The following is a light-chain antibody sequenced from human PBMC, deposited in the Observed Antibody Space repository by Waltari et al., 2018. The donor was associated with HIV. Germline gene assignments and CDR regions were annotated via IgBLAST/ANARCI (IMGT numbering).Light chain of an antibody. Sequence: QSALTQPASVSGSPGQSITISCTGTSSDVGGYNYVSWDQQHPGKAPKLMICEVSNAPSGVSNRFSGSKSGNTASLTISGLQAEDEADYYCSSYTSSSTLVVFGGGTKLTVL. V-gene: IGLV2-14*01. CDR2: EVS. J-gene: IGLJ2*01. CDR1: SSDVGGYNY. CDR3: SSYTSSSTLVV.